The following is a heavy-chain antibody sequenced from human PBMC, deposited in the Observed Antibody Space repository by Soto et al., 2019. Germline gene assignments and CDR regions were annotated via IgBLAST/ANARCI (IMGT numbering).Heavy chain of an antibody. CDR2: ISYDGSNK. V-gene: IGHV3-30*18. Sequence: GGSLRLSCAASGFNFSSYGMHWVRQAPGKGLEWVAVISYDGSNKYYADSVKGRFTISRDNSKNTLYLQMNSLRAEDTAVYYCAKDLDIVLVPAAAHYGLDYWGQGTLVTVSS. D-gene: IGHD2-2*03. J-gene: IGHJ4*02. CDR3: AKDLDIVLVPAAAHYGLDY. CDR1: GFNFSSYG.